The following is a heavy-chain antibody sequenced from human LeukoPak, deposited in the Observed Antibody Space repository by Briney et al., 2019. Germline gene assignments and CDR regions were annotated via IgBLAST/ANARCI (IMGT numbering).Heavy chain of an antibody. CDR3: AKDLEAVAAARYYFDY. V-gene: IGHV3-30-3*01. CDR2: ISYDGSNK. CDR1: GFTFSSYA. J-gene: IGHJ4*02. D-gene: IGHD6-13*01. Sequence: PGGSLRLSCAASGFTFSSYAMHWVRQAPGKGLEWVAVISYDGSNKYYADSVKGRFTISRDNSKNTLYLQMNSLRAEDTAVYYCAKDLEAVAAARYYFDYWGQGTLVTVSS.